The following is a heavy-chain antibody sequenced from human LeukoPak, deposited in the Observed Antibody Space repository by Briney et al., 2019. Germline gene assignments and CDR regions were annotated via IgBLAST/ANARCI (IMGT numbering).Heavy chain of an antibody. Sequence: GGALRLSCAASGCTFDDYAMHWVRQAPGKGLEWVSGISWNSGSIGYADSVKGRFTISRDNAKNSLYLQMNSLRAEDTALYYCAKDQAPDIVATVTFDYWGQGTLVTVSS. CDR3: AKDQAPDIVATVTFDY. V-gene: IGHV3-9*01. J-gene: IGHJ4*02. D-gene: IGHD5-12*01. CDR1: GCTFDDYA. CDR2: ISWNSGSI.